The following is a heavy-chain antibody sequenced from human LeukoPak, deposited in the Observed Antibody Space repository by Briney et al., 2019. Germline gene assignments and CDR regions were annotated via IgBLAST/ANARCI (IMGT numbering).Heavy chain of an antibody. D-gene: IGHD2-15*01. CDR2: ISSSSSYI. Sequence: PGGSLRLSCAASGFTFSSYNMNWVRQAPGKGLEWVSSISSSSSYIYYADSVKGRFTISRDKAKNSLYLQMNSLRAEDTAVYYCARGGKSGYFPDYWGQGTLVTASS. V-gene: IGHV3-21*01. CDR3: ARGGKSGYFPDY. J-gene: IGHJ4*02. CDR1: GFTFSSYN.